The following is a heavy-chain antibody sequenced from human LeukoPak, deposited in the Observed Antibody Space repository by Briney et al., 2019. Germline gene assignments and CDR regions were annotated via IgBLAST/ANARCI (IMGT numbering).Heavy chain of an antibody. CDR1: GGTLSSYA. CDR3: AAGFGPNDYYYGMDV. CDR2: IIPIFGTA. J-gene: IGHJ6*02. D-gene: IGHD3-10*01. Sequence: ASVTVSCTASGGTLSSYAISWVRQAPGQGLEWMGGIIPIFGTANYAQKFQGRVTITADESTSTAYMELSSLRSEDTAVYYCAAGFGPNDYYYGMDVWGQGTTVTVSS. V-gene: IGHV1-69*13.